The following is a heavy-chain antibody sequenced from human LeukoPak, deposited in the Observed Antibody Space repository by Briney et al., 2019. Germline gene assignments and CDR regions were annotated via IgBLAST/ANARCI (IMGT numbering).Heavy chain of an antibody. CDR2: IYYSGST. Sequence: SETLSLTCTVSGGSISSSSYYWGWIRQPPGKGLEWIGSIYYSGSTYYNPSLKSRVTISVDTSKNQFSLKLSSVTAADTAVYYCPGNYYYDSSGAFDIWGQGTMVTVSS. V-gene: IGHV4-39*07. CDR1: GGSISSSSYY. CDR3: PGNYYYDSSGAFDI. D-gene: IGHD3-22*01. J-gene: IGHJ3*02.